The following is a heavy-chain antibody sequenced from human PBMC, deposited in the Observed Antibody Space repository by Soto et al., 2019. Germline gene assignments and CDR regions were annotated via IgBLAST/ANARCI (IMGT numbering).Heavy chain of an antibody. Sequence: SVKVSCKTSGFTFSSSAVHWVRQARGHRLQWIGWIDVGSANANYAQMLQERVTISRDMSTSTAYMELSSLRSEDTAVYYCARSIVVVTALDYWGQGTLVTSPQ. CDR2: IDVGSANA. J-gene: IGHJ4*02. CDR3: ARSIVVVTALDY. CDR1: GFTFSSSA. V-gene: IGHV1-58*01. D-gene: IGHD2-21*02.